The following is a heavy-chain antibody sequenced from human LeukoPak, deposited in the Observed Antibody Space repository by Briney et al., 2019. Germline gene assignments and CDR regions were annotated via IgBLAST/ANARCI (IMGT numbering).Heavy chain of an antibody. J-gene: IGHJ4*02. CDR3: ARGRSGEEDYYDSSGYFPGGDY. CDR1: GGTFSSYA. V-gene: IGHV1-18*01. D-gene: IGHD3-22*01. CDR2: ISAYNGNT. Sequence: ASVKVSCKASGGTFSSYAISWVRQAPGQGLEWMGWISAYNGNTNYAQKLQGRVTMTTDTSTSTAYMELRSLRSDDTAVYYCARGRSGEEDYYDSSGYFPGGDYWGQGTLVTVSS.